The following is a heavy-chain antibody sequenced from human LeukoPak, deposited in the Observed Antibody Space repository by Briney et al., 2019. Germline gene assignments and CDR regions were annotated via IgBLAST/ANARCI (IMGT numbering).Heavy chain of an antibody. Sequence: ASVKVSCKASGYTLTAYYMHWVRQAPGQGLEWMGVISPDGVTTFYAQRFQGRVTLTRDMSTSTVYMDLSSLIYEDTAVYFCAREPSGTGGFYFWAPGTLVTVS. D-gene: IGHD1-1*01. J-gene: IGHJ4*02. CDR2: ISPDGVTT. CDR3: AREPSGTGGFYF. V-gene: IGHV1-46*01. CDR1: GYTLTAYY.